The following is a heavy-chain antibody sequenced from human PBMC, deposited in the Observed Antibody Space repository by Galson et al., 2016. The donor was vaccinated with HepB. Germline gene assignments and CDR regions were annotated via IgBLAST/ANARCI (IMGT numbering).Heavy chain of an antibody. J-gene: IGHJ2*01. CDR1: GGSIRSYY. CDR2: IFYSGIA. D-gene: IGHD1-26*01. V-gene: IGHV4-59*01. Sequence: SETLSLTCTVSGGSIRSYYWSWIRQPPGKGLEWIGYIFYSGIANYNPSLNSRVTISVDTSTNQFSLRLTPMTAADTAVYFCAAPTLWEVRWFFDCWGRGTLVTVSA. CDR3: AAPTLWEVRWFFDC.